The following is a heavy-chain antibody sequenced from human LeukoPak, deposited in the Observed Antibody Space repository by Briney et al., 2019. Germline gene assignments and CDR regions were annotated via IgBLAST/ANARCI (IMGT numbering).Heavy chain of an antibody. D-gene: IGHD2-15*01. J-gene: IGHJ4*02. CDR3: AKNGGSQCYSHLDS. CDR1: GFTFSGYA. CDR2: TSGSGGST. Sequence: GGSLRLTCAASGFTFSGYAMSWVRQAPGKGLEWVSGTSGSGGSTYYAGSVKGRFTISRDNSKNTLYLQMNSLRVEDTAVYYCAKNGGSQCYSHLDSWGQGTLVTVSS. V-gene: IGHV3-23*01.